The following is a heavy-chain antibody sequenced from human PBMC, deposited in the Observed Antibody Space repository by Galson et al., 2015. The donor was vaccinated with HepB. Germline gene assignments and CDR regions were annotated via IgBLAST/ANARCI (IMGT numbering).Heavy chain of an antibody. J-gene: IGHJ6*02. D-gene: IGHD1-14*01. CDR2: IRYDGSNK. CDR3: ARGGRNYYYGMDV. CDR1: GFTFSSYG. Sequence: SLRLSCAASGFTFSSYGMHWVRQAPGKGLEWVAFIRYDGSNKYYADSVKGRFTISRDNSKNTLYLQMNSLRAEDTAVYYCARGGRNYYYGMDVWGQGTTVTVSS. V-gene: IGHV3-30*02.